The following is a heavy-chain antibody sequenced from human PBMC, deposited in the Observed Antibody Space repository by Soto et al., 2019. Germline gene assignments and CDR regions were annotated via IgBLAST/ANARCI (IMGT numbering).Heavy chain of an antibody. V-gene: IGHV3-7*05. Sequence: EVQLVESGGGLVQPGGSLRLSCAASGLTFSNSWMTWVRQAPGKGLEWVAHINPDGSEKYSMDSVKGRFTISRDNAKNSLYLQMNSLRVEDAAGYYCARGHYGMDVWGQGTTVTVSS. CDR2: INPDGSEK. CDR3: ARGHYGMDV. CDR1: GLTFSNSW. J-gene: IGHJ6*02.